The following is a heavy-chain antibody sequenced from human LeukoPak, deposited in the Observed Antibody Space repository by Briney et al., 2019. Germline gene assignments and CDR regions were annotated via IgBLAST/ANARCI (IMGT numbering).Heavy chain of an antibody. Sequence: ASLSPSRKPSGYTFTSYGITWARQAPGPGLELMGCISAYSGDTIYATEVQTRVIMTTDTSASTGYMEVRSLRSDDTAVYYCARDSPGSYRSPDTWGQATLVTVSS. V-gene: IGHV1-18*01. J-gene: IGHJ5*02. CDR2: ISAYSGDT. CDR3: ARDSPGSYRSPDT. D-gene: IGHD3-10*01. CDR1: GYTFTSYG.